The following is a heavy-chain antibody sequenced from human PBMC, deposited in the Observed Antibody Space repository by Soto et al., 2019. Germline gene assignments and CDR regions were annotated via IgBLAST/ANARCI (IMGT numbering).Heavy chain of an antibody. CDR1: GFTLSSYS. CDR2: ISSSSSTI. CDR3: ARGGYSGYDYPSRFDP. J-gene: IGHJ5*02. V-gene: IGHV3-48*02. Sequence: PGGSLRLSCAVSGFTLSSYSMNWVRQAPGKGLEWVSYISSSSSTIYYADSVKGRFTISRDNAKNSLYLQMNSLRDEDTAVYYCARGGYSGYDYPSRFDPWGQGTLVTVSS. D-gene: IGHD5-12*01.